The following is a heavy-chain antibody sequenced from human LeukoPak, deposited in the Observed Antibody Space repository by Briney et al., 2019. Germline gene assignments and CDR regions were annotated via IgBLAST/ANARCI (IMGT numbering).Heavy chain of an antibody. CDR1: GGSISSGDYY. CDR3: ARVYPPLAAAGTGVDY. CDR2: INHSGST. Sequence: SQTLSLTCTVSGGSISSGDYYWSWIRQPPGKGLEWIGEINHSGSTNYNPSLKSRVTISVDTSKNQFSLKLSSVTAADTAVYYCARVYPPLAAAGTGVDYWGQGTLVTVSS. J-gene: IGHJ4*02. V-gene: IGHV4-30-4*08. D-gene: IGHD6-13*01.